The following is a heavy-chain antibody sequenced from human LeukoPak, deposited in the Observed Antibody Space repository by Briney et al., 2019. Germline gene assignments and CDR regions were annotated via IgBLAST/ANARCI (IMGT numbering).Heavy chain of an antibody. Sequence: ASVKVSCKASGYTFTTYALNWVRQAPGQGLEWMGWINTNTGNPTYAQGFTGRFVFSLDTSVSTAYLQISSLKTEDTAVYYCARERPLIPGYTYCYSEYWGQGTLVTASS. CDR2: INTNTGNP. D-gene: IGHD5-18*01. V-gene: IGHV7-4-1*02. CDR3: ARERPLIPGYTYCYSEY. CDR1: GYTFTTYA. J-gene: IGHJ4*02.